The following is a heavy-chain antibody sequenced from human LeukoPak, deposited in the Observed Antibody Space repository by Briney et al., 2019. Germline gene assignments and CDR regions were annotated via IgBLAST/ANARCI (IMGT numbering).Heavy chain of an antibody. CDR1: GGSISSGGYS. D-gene: IGHD3-22*01. CDR3: ARSPRGIYDSSGYGDY. V-gene: IGHV4-30-2*05. J-gene: IGHJ4*02. CDR2: IYHSGST. Sequence: SETLSLTCAVSGGSISSGGYSWSWIRQPPGKGLEWIGYIYHSGSTYYNPSLKSRVTISVDTSKNQFSLKLSSVTAADTAVYYCARSPRGIYDSSGYGDYWGQGTLVTVSS.